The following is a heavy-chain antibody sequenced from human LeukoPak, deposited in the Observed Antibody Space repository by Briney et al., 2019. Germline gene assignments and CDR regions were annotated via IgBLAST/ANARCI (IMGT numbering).Heavy chain of an antibody. CDR1: GGSFSGYY. CDR3: ARASPGYYGSGSYYRVNYFDY. J-gene: IGHJ4*02. D-gene: IGHD3-10*01. Sequence: SETLSLTCAVYGGSFSGYYWSWIRQPPGKGLEWIGEINHSGSTNYNPSLKSRVTISVDTSKNQFSLKLSSVTAADTAVYYCARASPGYYGSGSYYRVNYFDYWGQGTLVTVSS. CDR2: INHSGST. V-gene: IGHV4-34*01.